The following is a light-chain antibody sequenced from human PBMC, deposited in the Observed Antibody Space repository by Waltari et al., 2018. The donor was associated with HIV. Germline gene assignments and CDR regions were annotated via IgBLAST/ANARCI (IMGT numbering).Light chain of an antibody. J-gene: IGKJ4*01. CDR2: GAS. CDR1: QSVRSAP. Sequence: EIVLTQSPDTLSVSPGERATLSCRASQSVRSAPLAWYQQKPGQAPRLLIYGASSRAPGIPDRFSGSGAVTDVILTISRLEPEDCAVYYCQQYAASPLTFGGGTKVEIK. V-gene: IGKV3-20*01. CDR3: QQYAASPLT.